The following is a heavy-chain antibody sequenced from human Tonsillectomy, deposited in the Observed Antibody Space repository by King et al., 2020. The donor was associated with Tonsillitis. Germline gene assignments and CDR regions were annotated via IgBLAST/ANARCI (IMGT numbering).Heavy chain of an antibody. D-gene: IGHD5-18*01. CDR3: SRAAQDTAVVKY. Sequence: VQLVESGGGVVQPGRSLRLSCAASGFTFNNYAMHWVRQAPGKGLEWVAVISYDGSNKYYADSVKGRFTISRDNSENTLYLQMNSLRGEDTAVYYCSRAAQDTAVVKYWGQGTRVTVSS. J-gene: IGHJ4*02. V-gene: IGHV3-30*04. CDR2: ISYDGSNK. CDR1: GFTFNNYA.